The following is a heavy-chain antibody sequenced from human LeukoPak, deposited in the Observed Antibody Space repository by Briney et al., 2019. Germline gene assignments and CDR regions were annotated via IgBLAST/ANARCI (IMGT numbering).Heavy chain of an antibody. CDR2: ISYDGSNK. V-gene: IGHV3-30*03. CDR3: ARHGGSYYPDY. CDR1: GFTFSSYG. Sequence: PGGSLRLSCAASGFTFSSYGMHWVRQAPGKGLEWVAVISYDGSNKYYADSVKGRFTISRDNSKNTLYLQMNSLRAEDTAVYYCARHGGSYYPDYWGQGTLVTVSS. J-gene: IGHJ4*02. D-gene: IGHD1-26*01.